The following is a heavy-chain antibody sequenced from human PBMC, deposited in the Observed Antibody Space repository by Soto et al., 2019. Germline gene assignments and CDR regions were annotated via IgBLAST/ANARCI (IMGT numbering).Heavy chain of an antibody. CDR3: ARSFPNDYYYYYMDV. CDR2: IWYDGSNK. CDR1: GFTFSSYG. Sequence: HPGGSLRLSCAASGFTFSSYGMHWVRQAPGKGLEWVAVIWYDGSNKYYADSVKGRFTISRDNSKNTLFLQMNSLRPEDTAVYYCARSFPNDYYYYYMDVWGRGTTVTVSS. V-gene: IGHV3-33*01. J-gene: IGHJ6*03.